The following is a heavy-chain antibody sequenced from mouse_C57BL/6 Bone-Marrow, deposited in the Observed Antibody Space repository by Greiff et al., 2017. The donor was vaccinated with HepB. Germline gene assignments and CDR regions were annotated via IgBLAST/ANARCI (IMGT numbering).Heavy chain of an antibody. D-gene: IGHD4-1*01. CDR2: IDPEDGET. CDR3: ARGANWNYFDY. J-gene: IGHJ2*01. CDR1: GFNIKDYY. V-gene: IGHV14-2*01. Sequence: VQLQQSGAELVKPGASVKLSCTASGFNIKDYYMHWVKQRTEQGLEWIGRIDPEDGETKYDPKFQGKATITADTSSNTAYLQLSSLTSEDTAVYYCARGANWNYFDYWGQGTTLTVSS.